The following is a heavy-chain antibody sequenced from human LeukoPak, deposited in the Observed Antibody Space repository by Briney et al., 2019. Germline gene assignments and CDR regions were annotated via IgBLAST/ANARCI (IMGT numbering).Heavy chain of an antibody. J-gene: IGHJ4*02. V-gene: IGHV3-30-3*01. CDR1: GFTFSSYA. CDR3: AREDYGDYGGFDY. D-gene: IGHD4-17*01. CDR2: ISYDGSNK. Sequence: GGSLRLSCAASGFTFSSYAMHWVRQAPGKGLEWVVVISYDGSNKYYADSVKGRFTISRDNSKNTLYLQMNSLRAEDTAVYYCAREDYGDYGGFDYWGQGTLVTVSS.